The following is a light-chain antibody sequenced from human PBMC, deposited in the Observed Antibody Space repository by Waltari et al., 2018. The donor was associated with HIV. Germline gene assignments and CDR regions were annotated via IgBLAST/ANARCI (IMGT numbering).Light chain of an antibody. Sequence: EIVLTQSPGTVSLSPGEIFALSCRATQIVTSGYLAWYQQKPGQPPSLLIHGTSGRATGIPDRFSGSGSGTDFTLTISRLEPEDVAVYYCQQYGSLPYTFGQGTKLEIK. CDR2: GTS. CDR3: QQYGSLPYT. V-gene: IGKV3-20*01. J-gene: IGKJ2*01. CDR1: QIVTSGY.